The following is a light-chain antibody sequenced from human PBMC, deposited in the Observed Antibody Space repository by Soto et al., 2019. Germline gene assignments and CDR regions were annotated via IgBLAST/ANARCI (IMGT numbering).Light chain of an antibody. CDR2: DVS. CDR3: QQDDSYPLT. J-gene: IGKJ4*01. Sequence: NQVTKSPSTLPASVGDRVTITCRASQSINNLLAWYQQKPGKAPKFLIYDVSTLESGVPSRFSGSGSGTEFTLTISSLQPEDFATYYCQQDDSYPLTVGGGTKVDIK. CDR1: QSINNL. V-gene: IGKV1-5*01.